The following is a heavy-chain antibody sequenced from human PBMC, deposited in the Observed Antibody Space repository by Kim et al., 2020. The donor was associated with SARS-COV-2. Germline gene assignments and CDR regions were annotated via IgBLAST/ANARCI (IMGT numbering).Heavy chain of an antibody. J-gene: IGHJ4*02. D-gene: IGHD3-22*01. Sequence: GGSLRLSCAASGFTFDDYAMHWVRQAPGKGLEWVSGISWNSGSIGYADSVKGRFTISRDNAKNSLYLQMNSLRAEDTALYYCAKAHKKVGDYYDSSGYYYYPIDYWGQGTLVTVSS. CDR2: ISWNSGSI. CDR3: AKAHKKVGDYYDSSGYYYYPIDY. CDR1: GFTFDDYA. V-gene: IGHV3-9*01.